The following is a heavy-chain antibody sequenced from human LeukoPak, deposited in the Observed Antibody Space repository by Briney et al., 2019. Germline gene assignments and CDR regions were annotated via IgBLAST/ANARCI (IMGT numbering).Heavy chain of an antibody. J-gene: IGHJ4*02. CDR2: IYYSGST. D-gene: IGHD6-13*01. CDR3: ARGVSSSWSTPLLDY. CDR1: GGSISSYY. Sequence: SETLSLTCTVPGGSISSYYWSWIRQPPGKGLEWIGYIYYSGSTNYNPSLKSRVTISVDTSKNQFSLKLSSVTAADTAVYYCARGVSSSWSTPLLDYWGQGTLVTASS. V-gene: IGHV4-59*01.